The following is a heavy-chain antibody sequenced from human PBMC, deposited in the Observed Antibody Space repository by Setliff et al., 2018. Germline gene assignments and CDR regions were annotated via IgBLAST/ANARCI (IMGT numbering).Heavy chain of an antibody. D-gene: IGHD4-17*01. CDR3: ARLRKDYGDYYYFDY. CDR2: ISSRSNI. Sequence: GGSLRLSCETSGFTFTDSFMSWVRQAPGKGLEWISYISSRSNIVYYRDSVKGRFTISRDNAKNSLYLQMNSLRAEDTAVYYCARLRKDYGDYYYFDYWGQGTLVTVSS. CDR1: GFTFTDSF. J-gene: IGHJ4*02. V-gene: IGHV3-11*04.